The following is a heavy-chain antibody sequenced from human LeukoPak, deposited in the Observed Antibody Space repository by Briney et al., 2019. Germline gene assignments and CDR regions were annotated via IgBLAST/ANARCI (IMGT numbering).Heavy chain of an antibody. D-gene: IGHD2-21*01. Sequence: GGSLRLSCAASGFTFSSYWMGWVRQAPGKGLEWVAVISYDGSNEYYADSVKGRFTISRDNSKNTLYLQMSSLRAEDTAVYYCAKEFNRGLPDYWGQGTLVTVPS. CDR2: ISYDGSNE. J-gene: IGHJ4*02. CDR3: AKEFNRGLPDY. V-gene: IGHV3-30*18. CDR1: GFTFSSYW.